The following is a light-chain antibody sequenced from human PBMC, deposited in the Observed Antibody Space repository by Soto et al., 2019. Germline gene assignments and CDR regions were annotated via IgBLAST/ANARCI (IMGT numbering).Light chain of an antibody. Sequence: IHMNHSPSSVSASSGYGVTITARSSQGIGSWLAWYQQKPGKAPNLLIYTVSSLQSGVPSRFSGSGSGTDFTLTISNLQPEDFATYYCQQAASFPITFGQGTRLEIK. CDR2: TVS. V-gene: IGKV1-12*01. CDR3: QQAASFPIT. CDR1: QGIGSW. J-gene: IGKJ5*01.